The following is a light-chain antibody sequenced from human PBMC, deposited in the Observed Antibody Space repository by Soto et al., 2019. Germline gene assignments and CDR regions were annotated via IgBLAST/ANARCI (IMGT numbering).Light chain of an antibody. V-gene: IGKV1-5*03. CDR3: QRYNSYSEA. CDR1: QTISSW. Sequence: DIQMTQSPSTLSGSVGDRVTITCRGSQTISSWLAWYQQKPGKAPKPLIYKASTLKSGVPSRFSGSGSGTEFTLTISSLQPDDFATYYCQRYNSYSEALGQGTKVDIK. J-gene: IGKJ1*01. CDR2: KAS.